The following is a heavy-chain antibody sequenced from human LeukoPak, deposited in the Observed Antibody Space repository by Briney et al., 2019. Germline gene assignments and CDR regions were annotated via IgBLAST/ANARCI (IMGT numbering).Heavy chain of an antibody. D-gene: IGHD3-3*01. CDR1: GFTFSSYR. J-gene: IGHJ4*02. Sequence: GGSLRLSCAASGFTFSSYRIYWVRQAPGKGLVWVSRINSDGSSTTYADSVKGRFTISRDNSKNSLYLQMNSLRAEDTAVYYCARGADFWSGYYTQSFPFDYWGQGTLVTVSS. CDR3: ARGADFWSGYYTQSFPFDY. CDR2: INSDGSST. V-gene: IGHV3-74*01.